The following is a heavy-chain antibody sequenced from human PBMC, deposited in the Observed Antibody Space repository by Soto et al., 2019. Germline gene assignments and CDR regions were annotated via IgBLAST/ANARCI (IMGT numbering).Heavy chain of an antibody. CDR2: ITSKTDGGTT. CDR3: FIEREYIDLTPFDH. Sequence: PGGSLRLSCAASGFTFAKAWMNWVRQAPGKGLEWVGRITSKTDGGTTDFAVPVKGRFTISRDDSKNTLFLQMNSLKTEDTAVYYCFIEREYIDLTPFDHWGQRNLVTVSS. V-gene: IGHV3-15*07. J-gene: IGHJ4*02. D-gene: IGHD3-10*01. CDR1: GFTFAKAW.